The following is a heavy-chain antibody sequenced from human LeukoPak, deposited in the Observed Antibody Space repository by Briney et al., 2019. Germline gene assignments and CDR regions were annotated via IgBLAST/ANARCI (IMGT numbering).Heavy chain of an antibody. CDR3: ARLSMVRGVISDY. Sequence: GGSLRLSCAASGFTFSTYWMHWVRQAPGKRLVWVSRINSDGSSTSYADSVKGRFTISRDNAKNTLYLQMNSLRAEDTAVYYCARLSMVRGVISDYWGQGTLVTVSS. D-gene: IGHD3-10*01. CDR2: INSDGSST. J-gene: IGHJ4*02. CDR1: GFTFSTYW. V-gene: IGHV3-74*01.